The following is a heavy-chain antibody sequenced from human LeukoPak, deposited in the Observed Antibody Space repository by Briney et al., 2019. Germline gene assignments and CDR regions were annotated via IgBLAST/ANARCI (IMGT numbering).Heavy chain of an antibody. J-gene: IGHJ3*02. CDR1: GFTFSSYD. CDR2: IGTAGDT. V-gene: IGHV3-13*01. CDR3: ARVPDIVVVVAATPGPFDI. Sequence: GGSLRLSCAASGFTFSSYDMHWVRQATGKGLEWASAIGTAGDTYYPGSVKGRFTISRENAKNSLYLQMNSLRAGDTAVYYCARVPDIVVVVAATPGPFDIWGQGTMVTVSS. D-gene: IGHD2-15*01.